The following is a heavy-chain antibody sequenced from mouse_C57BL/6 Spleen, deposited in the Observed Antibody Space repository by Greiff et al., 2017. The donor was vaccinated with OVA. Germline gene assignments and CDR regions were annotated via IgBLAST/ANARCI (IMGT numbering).Heavy chain of an antibody. J-gene: IGHJ1*03. V-gene: IGHV5-16*01. D-gene: IGHD1-1*01. Sequence: EVKLVESEGGLVQPGSSMKLSCTASGFTFSDYYMAWVRQVPEKGLEWVANINYDGSSTYYLDSLKSRFIISRDNAKNILYLQMSSLKSEDTATYYCARDQPITTVVATDWYFDVWGTGTTVTVSS. CDR2: INYDGSST. CDR1: GFTFSDYY. CDR3: ARDQPITTVVATDWYFDV.